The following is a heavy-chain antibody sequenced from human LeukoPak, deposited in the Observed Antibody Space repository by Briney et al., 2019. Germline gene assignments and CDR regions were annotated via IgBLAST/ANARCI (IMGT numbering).Heavy chain of an antibody. V-gene: IGHV1-8*01. J-gene: IGHJ6*02. CDR3: ARVLSSYRSSWYRLNYYGMDV. D-gene: IGHD6-13*01. CDR2: MNHNSGNT. CDR1: GYTFTSYD. Sequence: ASVKVSCKASGYTFTSYDINWVRQPTGQGLEWMGWMNHNSGNTGYAQKFQGRDTMTRNTSISTAYMELSSLRSEDTAVYYCARVLSSYRSSWYRLNYYGMDVWGQGTTVTVSS.